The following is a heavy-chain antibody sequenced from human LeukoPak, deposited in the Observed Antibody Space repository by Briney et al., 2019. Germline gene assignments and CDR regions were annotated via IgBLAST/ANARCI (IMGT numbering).Heavy chain of an antibody. Sequence: PGGSLRLSCAASGFTFSSYGMHWVRQAPGRGLEWVAVISYDGSNKYYADSVKGRFTISRDNSKNTLYLQMNSLRAEDTAVYYCAKERGYSGYDLDYWGQGTLVTVSS. CDR3: AKERGYSGYDLDY. CDR2: ISYDGSNK. J-gene: IGHJ4*02. D-gene: IGHD5-12*01. CDR1: GFTFSSYG. V-gene: IGHV3-30*18.